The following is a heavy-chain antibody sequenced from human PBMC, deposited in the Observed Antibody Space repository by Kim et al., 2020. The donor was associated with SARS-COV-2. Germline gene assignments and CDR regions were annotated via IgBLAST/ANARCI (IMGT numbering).Heavy chain of an antibody. CDR2: T. J-gene: IGHJ2*01. V-gene: IGHV3-23*01. CDR3: SKDSRHWYFDL. Sequence: TSYADSVKGQFTQSRDNSQDTGHLQMNSLRAEDTAVYFCSKDSRHWYFDLWGRGTLVTVSS.